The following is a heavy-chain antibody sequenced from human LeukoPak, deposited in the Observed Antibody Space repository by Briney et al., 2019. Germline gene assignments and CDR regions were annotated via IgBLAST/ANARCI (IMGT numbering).Heavy chain of an antibody. D-gene: IGHD3-10*01. Sequence: PGGSLRLSCAASGFSFSSYEMNWVRQAPGKGLEWVANISSSGSNIHYADSVKGRFTISRDNAENSLYLQMNSLRAEDTAVYYCARARGELTLYYYMDVWGKGTTVTVSS. CDR2: ISSSGSNI. V-gene: IGHV3-48*03. CDR1: GFSFSSYE. J-gene: IGHJ6*03. CDR3: ARARGELTLYYYMDV.